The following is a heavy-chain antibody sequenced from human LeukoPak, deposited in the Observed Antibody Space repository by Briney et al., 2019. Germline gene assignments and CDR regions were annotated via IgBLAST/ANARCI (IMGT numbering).Heavy chain of an antibody. J-gene: IGHJ4*02. CDR1: GGSISSSSYY. V-gene: IGHV4-39*01. D-gene: IGHD5-18*01. CDR3: ARQGSYGSTHYFDY. CDR2: IYYSGST. Sequence: SETLSLTCTVSGGSISSSSYYWGWIRQPPGKGLEWIGSIYYSGSTCYNPSLKSRVTISVDTSKNQFSLKLSSVTAADTAVYYCARQGSYGSTHYFDYWGQGTLVTVSS.